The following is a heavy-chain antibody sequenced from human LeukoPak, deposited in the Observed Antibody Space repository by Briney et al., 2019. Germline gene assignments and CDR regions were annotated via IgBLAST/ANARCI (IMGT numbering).Heavy chain of an antibody. CDR2: IDYSGST. J-gene: IGHJ5*02. Sequence: SQTLSLTCTVSGGSISSGGYYWSWIRQHPGKGLEWIGYIDYSGSTYYNPSLKSRVTISVDMSKNQFSLKLSSVTAADTAVYYCARFGTTVTYNWFDPWGQGTLVTVSS. V-gene: IGHV4-31*03. CDR1: GGSISSGGYY. D-gene: IGHD4-17*01. CDR3: ARFGTTVTYNWFDP.